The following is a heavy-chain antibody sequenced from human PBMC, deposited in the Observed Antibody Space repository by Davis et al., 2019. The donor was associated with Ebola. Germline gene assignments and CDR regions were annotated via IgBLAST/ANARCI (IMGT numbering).Heavy chain of an antibody. CDR2: IYYSGST. J-gene: IGHJ5*02. CDR1: GGSISSYY. Sequence: PSETLSLTCTVSGGSISSYYWSWIRQPPGKGLEWIGYIYYSGSTNYNPSLKSRVTISVDTSKNQFSLKLSSVTAADTAVYYCARSAQPVTIFGVVIIPNWFDPWGQGTLVTVSS. V-gene: IGHV4-59*01. CDR3: ARSAQPVTIFGVVIIPNWFDP. D-gene: IGHD3-3*01.